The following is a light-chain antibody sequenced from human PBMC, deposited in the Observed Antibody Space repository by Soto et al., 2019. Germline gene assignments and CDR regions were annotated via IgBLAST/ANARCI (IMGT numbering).Light chain of an antibody. CDR3: QQRSNWPLT. V-gene: IGKV3-11*01. CDR1: QSVSSN. Sequence: EIVLTQSPATLSLSPGERATLSCRASQSVSSNLAWYQQKPGQAPRLLIYDASNRATSIPARFSGSGSGTVFTHTISSLEPEDFAVYYCQQRSNWPLTFGGGTKVEIK. CDR2: DAS. J-gene: IGKJ4*01.